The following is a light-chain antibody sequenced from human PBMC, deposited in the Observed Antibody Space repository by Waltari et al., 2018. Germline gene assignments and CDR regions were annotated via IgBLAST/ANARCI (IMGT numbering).Light chain of an antibody. V-gene: IGKV1-39*01. J-gene: IGKJ2*01. CDR3: QQSFSTPYT. CDR1: QSISSY. CDR2: STS. Sequence: DIRMTQSPSSLSASLGDRVTITCRASQSISSYVNWYQQKPGKAPKLLMYSTSSLQSGGPSRFSGSGSGTDFTLTVSSLQPEDFATYYCQQSFSTPYTFGQGTKLEIK.